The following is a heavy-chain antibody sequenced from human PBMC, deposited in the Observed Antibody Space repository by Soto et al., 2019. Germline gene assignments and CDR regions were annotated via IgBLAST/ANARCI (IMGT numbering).Heavy chain of an antibody. CDR1: GFTFSSYG. D-gene: IGHD5-18*01. J-gene: IGHJ4*02. CDR3: AKVRVGDTAPDY. V-gene: IGHV3-30*18. CDR2: ISYDGSNK. Sequence: QVPLVESGGGVVQPGRSLRLSCAASGFTFSSYGMHWVRQAPGKGLEWVAVISYDGSNKYYADSVKGRFTISRDNSKNTLYLQMNSLRAEDTAVYYCAKVRVGDTAPDYWGQGTLVTVSS.